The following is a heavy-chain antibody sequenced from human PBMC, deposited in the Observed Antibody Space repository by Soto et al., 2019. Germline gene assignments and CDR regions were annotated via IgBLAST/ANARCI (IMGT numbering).Heavy chain of an antibody. CDR2: INAANGYT. CDR3: ARGGGLDD. Sequence: QVQLVQSGAEVKKPGASVKVSCKASGYSFTSFPIHWVRQAPGQGLECMGWINAANGYTRYSQKFQGRATITRDTSAPTAYMPLSSLTSEDTAVYYCARGGGLDDWGQGTLITVSS. D-gene: IGHD3-10*01. J-gene: IGHJ4*02. CDR1: GYSFTSFP. V-gene: IGHV1-3*01.